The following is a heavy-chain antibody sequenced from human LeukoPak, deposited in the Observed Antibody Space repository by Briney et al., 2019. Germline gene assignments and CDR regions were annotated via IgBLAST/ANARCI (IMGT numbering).Heavy chain of an antibody. D-gene: IGHD2-15*01. CDR1: GGSISSHY. V-gene: IGHV4-4*09. Sequence: SETLSLTCTVSGGSISSHYWSWIRQPPGKGLEWIGYIYTSGSTNYNPSLKSRVTISVDTSKNQFSLKLSSVTAADTAVYYCARGPHSSLRSDNKYYYYMDVWGKGTTVTVSS. CDR2: IYTSGST. J-gene: IGHJ6*03. CDR3: ARGPHSSLRSDNKYYYYMDV.